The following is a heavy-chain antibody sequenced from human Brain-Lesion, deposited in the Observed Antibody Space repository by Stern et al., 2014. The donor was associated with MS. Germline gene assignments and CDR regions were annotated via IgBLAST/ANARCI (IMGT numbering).Heavy chain of an antibody. CDR3: ATYYYDSTGYNDF. J-gene: IGHJ4*02. V-gene: IGHV1-2*04. D-gene: IGHD3-22*01. CDR2: INPKSGGT. CDR1: GYTFTGYY. Sequence: VQLLESGAEVKKPGASVKVSCKASGYTFTGYYMHLVRQAPGQGLQRMGWINPKSGGTNYAQKFQGWVTMTRDTSINTAYMELSRLRSDDTAVYYCATYYYDSTGYNDFWGQGTLVTVSS.